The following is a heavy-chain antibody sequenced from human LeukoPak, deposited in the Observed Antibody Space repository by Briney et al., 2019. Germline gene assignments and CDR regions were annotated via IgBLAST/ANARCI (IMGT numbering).Heavy chain of an antibody. CDR3: ARDGDGYNFDF. CDR2: ITRDGSYA. V-gene: IGHV3-74*01. CDR1: GFAFSNYW. Sequence: GGSLRLSCAASGFAFSNYWMHWVRQVPGKGLVWVSRITRDGSYANYADSVKGRFTFSRDNARNTLYLQMNGLRAEDTAVYYCARDGDGYNFDFWGQGALVTVSS. D-gene: IGHD5-24*01. J-gene: IGHJ4*02.